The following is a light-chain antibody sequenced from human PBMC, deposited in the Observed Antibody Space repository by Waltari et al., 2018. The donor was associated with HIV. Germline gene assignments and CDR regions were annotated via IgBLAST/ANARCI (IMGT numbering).Light chain of an antibody. J-gene: IGKJ3*01. CDR2: TAS. Sequence: DIQMTQSPSSLSASVGDRVTVTCRASQNISRYLNWYQQKPGKAPKNLIYTASNLQDDVPSRFSGSGSGTIFTLTITSLQPEDFATYFCQQSYSSPTFGPGTKVDI. V-gene: IGKV1-39*01. CDR1: QNISRY. CDR3: QQSYSSPT.